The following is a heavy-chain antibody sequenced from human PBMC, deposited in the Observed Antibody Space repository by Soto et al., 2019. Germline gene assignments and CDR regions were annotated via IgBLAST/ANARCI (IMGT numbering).Heavy chain of an antibody. Sequence: VQLRESGPGLVEASGTLSLTCEVSTGSISSGNWWSWVRQPPGKGLEWIGEIYYTGATNYNPSLKSRITMTIDKSKDHFSLSLRSATAADTAVYYCARVFSSGSGWMYYFDFWGQGTLVSVSS. CDR1: TGSISSGNW. V-gene: IGHV4-4*02. CDR3: ARVFSSGSGWMYYFDF. D-gene: IGHD6-25*01. J-gene: IGHJ4*02. CDR2: IYYTGAT.